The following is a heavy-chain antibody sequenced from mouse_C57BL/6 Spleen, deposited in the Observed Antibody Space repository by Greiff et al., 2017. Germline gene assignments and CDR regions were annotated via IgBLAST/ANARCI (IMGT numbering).Heavy chain of an antibody. J-gene: IGHJ1*03. V-gene: IGHV14-1*01. CDR1: GFNIKDYY. Sequence: VQLKESGAELVRPGASVKLSCTASGFNIKDYYMPWVKQRPEQGLEWIGRIDPEDGDTEYAPKFQGKATLTADTSSNTAYLQLSSLTPEDTAVSYCTTSITTVGYFDFWGTGTTLTVSS. CDR2: IDPEDGDT. CDR3: TTSITTVGYFDF. D-gene: IGHD1-1*01.